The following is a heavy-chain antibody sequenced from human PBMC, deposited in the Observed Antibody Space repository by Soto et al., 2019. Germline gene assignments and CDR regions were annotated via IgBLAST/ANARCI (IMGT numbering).Heavy chain of an antibody. J-gene: IGHJ5*02. CDR2: INHSGST. D-gene: IGHD6-19*01. CDR3: ARGVGYSSGWGRYNWFDP. Sequence: PSETLSLTCAVYGGSFSGYYWSWIRQPPGKGLEWMGEINHSGSTNDNPSLKSRVTISVDTSKNQFSLKLSSVTAADTAVYYCARGVGYSSGWGRYNWFDPWGQGTLVTVSS. CDR1: GGSFSGYY. V-gene: IGHV4-34*01.